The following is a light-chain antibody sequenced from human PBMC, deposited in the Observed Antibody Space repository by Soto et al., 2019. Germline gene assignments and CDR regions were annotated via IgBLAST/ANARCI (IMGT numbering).Light chain of an antibody. CDR3: HQRSDCPPT. CDR1: QSVNSY. CDR2: DAS. V-gene: IGKV3-11*01. Sequence: EIVLTQSPATLSLSPGERATLSCRASQSVNSYLVWYQQKAGQAPRLLIYDASNRATGIPARFSGSGSGTEFTLTISSLEPEDFAVYYCHQRSDCPPTFGGGTKLEIK. J-gene: IGKJ4*01.